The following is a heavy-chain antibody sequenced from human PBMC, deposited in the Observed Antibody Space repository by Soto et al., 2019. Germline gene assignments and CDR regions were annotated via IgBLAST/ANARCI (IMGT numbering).Heavy chain of an antibody. CDR2: IIPILGIV. CDR3: ARGPLRIQEYYYMDV. Sequence: SVKVSFKASGGTFSSYTISWVRQAPGQGLEWMGRIIPILGIVNYAQKFQGRVTITADKSTSTAYMELSSLRSEDTAVYYCARGPLRIQEYYYMDVWGKGTTVTVSS. V-gene: IGHV1-69*02. D-gene: IGHD2-21*01. J-gene: IGHJ6*03. CDR1: GGTFSSYT.